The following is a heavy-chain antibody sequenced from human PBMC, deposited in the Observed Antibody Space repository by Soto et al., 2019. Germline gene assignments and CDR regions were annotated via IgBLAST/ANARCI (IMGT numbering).Heavy chain of an antibody. J-gene: IGHJ3*02. CDR2: MNPNSGNT. CDR3: AREGYDFWSGYYKTDLPDLGAFDI. D-gene: IGHD3-3*01. Sequence: ASVKVSCKASGYTFTSYDINWVRQATGQGLEWMGWMNPNSGNTGYAQKFQGRVTMTRNTSISTAYMGLSSLRSEDTAVYYCAREGYDFWSGYYKTDLPDLGAFDIWGQGTMVTVSS. V-gene: IGHV1-8*01. CDR1: GYTFTSYD.